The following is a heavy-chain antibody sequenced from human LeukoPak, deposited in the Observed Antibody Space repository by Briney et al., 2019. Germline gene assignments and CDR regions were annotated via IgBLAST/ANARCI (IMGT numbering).Heavy chain of an antibody. J-gene: IGHJ1*01. CDR2: ISAYNGNT. V-gene: IGHV1-18*01. CDR1: GYTFTSYG. Sequence: GASVKVSCKASGYTFTSYGISWVRQAPGQGLEWMGWISAYNGNTNYAQKLQGRVTMTTDTSTSTAYMELRSLRSDDTAVYYCARGAYYYDSSSYYPYFQHWGQGTLVTVSS. CDR3: ARGAYYYDSSSYYPYFQH. D-gene: IGHD3-22*01.